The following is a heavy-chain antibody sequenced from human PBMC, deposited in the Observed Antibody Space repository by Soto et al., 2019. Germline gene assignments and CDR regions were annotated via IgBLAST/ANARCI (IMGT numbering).Heavy chain of an antibody. CDR3: ARGDTYYYDSSGYYRPHPYFDY. CDR1: GGSISSGGYY. J-gene: IGHJ4*02. CDR2: IYYSGST. D-gene: IGHD3-22*01. Sequence: SETLSLTCTVSGGSISSGGYYWSWIRQHPGKGLEWIGYIYYSGSTYYNPSLKSRVTISVDTSKNQFSLKLSSVTAADTAVYYCARGDTYYYDSSGYYRPHPYFDYWGQGTLVTVSS. V-gene: IGHV4-31*03.